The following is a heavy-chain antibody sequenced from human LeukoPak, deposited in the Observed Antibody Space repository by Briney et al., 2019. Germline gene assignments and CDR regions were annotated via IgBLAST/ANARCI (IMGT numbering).Heavy chain of an antibody. CDR2: IIPIFGTA. CDR1: GGTFSSYA. D-gene: IGHD3-10*01. J-gene: IGHJ4*02. Sequence: SVKVSCKASGGTFSSYAISWVRQAPGQGLEWMGGIIPIFGTANYAQKLQGRVTITTDESTSTAYMELSSLRTEDTAVYYCASGVEDYYGSGSYYHLDYWGQGTLVTVSS. CDR3: ASGVEDYYGSGSYYHLDY. V-gene: IGHV1-69*05.